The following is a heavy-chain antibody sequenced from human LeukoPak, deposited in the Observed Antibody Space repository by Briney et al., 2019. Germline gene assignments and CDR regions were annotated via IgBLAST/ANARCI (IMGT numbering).Heavy chain of an antibody. Sequence: SETLSLTCSVSGGSISSSSYYWGWIRQPPGKGLEWIGSIYYSGSTNYNPSLKSRVTISVDTSKNQLSVKLSSVTAADTAVYYCAREWGGQFDYWGQGTLVTVSS. CDR1: GGSISSSSYY. CDR2: IYYSGST. D-gene: IGHD3-16*01. V-gene: IGHV4-39*07. J-gene: IGHJ4*02. CDR3: AREWGGQFDY.